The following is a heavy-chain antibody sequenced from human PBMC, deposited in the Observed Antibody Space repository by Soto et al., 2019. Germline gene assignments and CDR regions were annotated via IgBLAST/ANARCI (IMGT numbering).Heavy chain of an antibody. CDR1: GYSISSIYW. CDR3: ARHVGVTGTRGFDY. J-gene: IGHJ4*02. CDR2: IYPTTGRA. Sequence: QVQLQESGPGLVKPSGTLSLTCDVSGYSISSIYWWSWVRQSPLEGLEWIGEIYPTTGRANYNPSLRSRVTISADSSKNQFSLNLRSVTAADTAVYYCARHVGVTGTRGFDYWGQGIPVSVSS. V-gene: IGHV4-4*02. D-gene: IGHD1-1*01.